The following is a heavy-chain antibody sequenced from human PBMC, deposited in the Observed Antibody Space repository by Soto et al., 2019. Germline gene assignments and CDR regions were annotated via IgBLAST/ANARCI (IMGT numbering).Heavy chain of an antibody. D-gene: IGHD3-10*01. CDR3: ARDRVSGAYYHDAFEM. Sequence: VQLVESGGNLVQPGGSLRLSCAASGFTFSSYSMNWVRQAPGKGLEWVSYISSSGSTIYHADSVKGRFTISRDNAKKSLYLQMNSLRAEDTAVYYCARDRVSGAYYHDAFEMWGQGTMVTVSS. CDR2: ISSSGSTI. CDR1: GFTFSSYS. V-gene: IGHV3-48*01. J-gene: IGHJ3*02.